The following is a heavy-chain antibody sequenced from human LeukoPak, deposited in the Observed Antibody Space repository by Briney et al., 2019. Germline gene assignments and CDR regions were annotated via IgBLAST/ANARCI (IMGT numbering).Heavy chain of an antibody. CDR3: ARDLMSGRTKDAFDI. J-gene: IGHJ3*02. Sequence: SSETLSLTCTVSGGSISSSSYYWGWIRQPPGKGLEWIGSIYYSGSTYYNPSLKSRVTISVDTSKNQFSLKLSSVTAADTAVYYCARDLMSGRTKDAFDIWGQGTMVTVSS. V-gene: IGHV4-39*07. CDR1: GGSISSSSYY. D-gene: IGHD2-8*01. CDR2: IYYSGST.